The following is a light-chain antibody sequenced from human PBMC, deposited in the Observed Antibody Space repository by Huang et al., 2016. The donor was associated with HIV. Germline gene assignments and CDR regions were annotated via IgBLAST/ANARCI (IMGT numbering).Light chain of an antibody. J-gene: IGKJ5*01. Sequence: QLTHSPPSLSASVGDTIIISCRASQDIGTSLAWYQQKTGRAPKLLISGASTLQTGVPSRCSGDSAGTFFTLFITGLQPEDFATYYCQQLHTYPIPFGQGTRLDIK. CDR1: QDIGTS. CDR2: GAS. V-gene: IGKV1-13*02. CDR3: QQLHTYPIP.